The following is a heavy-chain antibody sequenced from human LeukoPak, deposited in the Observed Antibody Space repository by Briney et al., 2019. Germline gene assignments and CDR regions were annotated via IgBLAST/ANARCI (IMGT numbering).Heavy chain of an antibody. D-gene: IGHD2-15*01. CDR2: ISTSGSTI. Sequence: GGSLRLSCAASGFKFSDYYMSWIRQAPGKGLEWVSYISTSGSTIYYADSVKGRFTISRDNAKNSLYLQMNSLRAEDTAVYYCAKVSHCSGGSCGEFDYWGQGTLVTVSS. J-gene: IGHJ4*02. CDR3: AKVSHCSGGSCGEFDY. V-gene: IGHV3-11*01. CDR1: GFKFSDYY.